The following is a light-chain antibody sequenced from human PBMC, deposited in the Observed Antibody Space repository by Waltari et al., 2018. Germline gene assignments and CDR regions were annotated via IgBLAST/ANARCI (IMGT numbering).Light chain of an antibody. J-gene: IGKJ1*01. CDR1: QRLVHSDGSTY. Sequence: DVVMTQSPLSLPVTLGQPASISCRSSQRLVHSDGSTYLSWFQQRPGQSPRRLIYQVSNRDSGVPDRFSGSGSGTDFTLKISRVEAEDVGVYYCMQGTHSGTFGQGTKVEIK. CDR3: MQGTHSGT. V-gene: IGKV2-30*02. CDR2: QVS.